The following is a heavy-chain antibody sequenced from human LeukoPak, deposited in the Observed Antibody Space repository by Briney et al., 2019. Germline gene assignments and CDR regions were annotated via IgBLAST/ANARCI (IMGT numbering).Heavy chain of an antibody. CDR3: ARGRPTKLLWFGESRSWFDP. V-gene: IGHV4-34*01. CDR1: GGSFSGYY. CDR2: INHSGST. D-gene: IGHD3-10*01. Sequence: SETLSLTCAVYGGSFSGYYWSWIRQPPGKGLEWIGEINHSGSTNYNPSLKSRVTISVDTSKNQFSLKLSSVTAADTAVYYCARGRPTKLLWFGESRSWFDPWGQGTLVTVSS. J-gene: IGHJ5*02.